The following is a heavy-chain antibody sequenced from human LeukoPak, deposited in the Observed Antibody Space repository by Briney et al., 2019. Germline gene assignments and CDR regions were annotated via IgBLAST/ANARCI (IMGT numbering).Heavy chain of an antibody. J-gene: IGHJ5*02. CDR1: GGSISSSSYY. Sequence: ASETLSLTCTVSGGSISSSSYYWSWIRQPPGKGLEWIGSIYYSGSTYYNPSLKSRVTISVDTSKNHFSLKLTSVTAADTAVYYCARRDALLYNWFDPWGQGTLVTVSS. V-gene: IGHV4-39*02. CDR3: ARRDALLYNWFDP. D-gene: IGHD2/OR15-2a*01. CDR2: IYYSGST.